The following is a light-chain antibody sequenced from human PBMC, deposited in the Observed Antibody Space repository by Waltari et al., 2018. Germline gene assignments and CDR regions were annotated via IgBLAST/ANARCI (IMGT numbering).Light chain of an antibody. Sequence: DVGMTQSPLPLPVTLGQPASISCPSSHSLMHRDVNAYLNWFQQRPGQSPRRLIYKVSNRDPGFPDRFSGSGSGTDCTLRISRVEAEDIGVYYCMQGTHWPLYTFGQGTKLEIK. V-gene: IGKV2-30*02. J-gene: IGKJ2*01. CDR3: MQGTHWPLYT. CDR1: HSLMHRDVNAY. CDR2: KVS.